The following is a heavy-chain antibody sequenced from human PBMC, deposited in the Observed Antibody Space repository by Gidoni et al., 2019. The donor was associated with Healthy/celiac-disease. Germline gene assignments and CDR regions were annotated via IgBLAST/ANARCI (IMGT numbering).Heavy chain of an antibody. CDR3: ARDLSITMVRGVIQNG. CDR1: GCTCSSDS. J-gene: IGHJ4*02. CDR2: ICSSSSTL. Sequence: EVQLVESGGGLVQPGGALRLSCAASGCTCSSDSMNWVRQAPGTGLEWVSYICSSSSTLSYADSVKGLFTISRDNAKNSLYLQMNSLRDEDTAVYYCARDLSITMVRGVIQNGWGQGTLVTVSS. V-gene: IGHV3-48*02. D-gene: IGHD3-10*01.